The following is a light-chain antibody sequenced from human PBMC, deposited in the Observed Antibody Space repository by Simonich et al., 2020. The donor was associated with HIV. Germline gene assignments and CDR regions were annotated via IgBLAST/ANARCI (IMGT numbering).Light chain of an antibody. J-gene: IGLJ2*01. V-gene: IGLV3-1*01. Sequence: SYELTQPPSVSVSPGQPASITCSGGKLGNKYACWYQQKPGQSPVLVIYQDKKRPSGIPERFSGSNSGNTATLTISGTQAMDEADYYCQAWDSSTGVFGGGTKLTVL. CDR2: QDK. CDR1: KLGNKY. CDR3: QAWDSSTGV.